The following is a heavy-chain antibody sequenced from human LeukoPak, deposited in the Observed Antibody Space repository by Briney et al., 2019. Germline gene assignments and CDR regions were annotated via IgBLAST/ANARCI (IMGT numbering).Heavy chain of an antibody. D-gene: IGHD2-2*01. J-gene: IGHJ4*02. V-gene: IGHV3-15*01. CDR1: GFTFSNAW. Sequence: KPGGSLRLSCAASGFTFSNAWMSWVRQAPGKGLEWVGRIKSKTDGGTTDYAAPVKGRFTISRDDSKNTLYLQMNSLKTEDTAVYYCTTDPPRYCSSTSCYPFDYWGQGTLVTVSS. CDR3: TTDPPRYCSSTSCYPFDY. CDR2: IKSKTDGGTT.